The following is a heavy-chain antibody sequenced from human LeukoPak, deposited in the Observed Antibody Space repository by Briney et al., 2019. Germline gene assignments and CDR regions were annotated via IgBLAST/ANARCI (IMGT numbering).Heavy chain of an antibody. V-gene: IGHV3-23*01. CDR1: GFTFSSYE. CDR3: ARGASRSFDY. CDR2: MSGSGGRT. Sequence: GGSLRLSCAASGFTFSSYEMNWVRQAPGKGLEWVSAMSGSGGRTYYADSVKGRFTISRDNSKNTLYLQMNSLRAEDTAVYYCARGASRSFDYWGQGTLVTVSS. J-gene: IGHJ4*02.